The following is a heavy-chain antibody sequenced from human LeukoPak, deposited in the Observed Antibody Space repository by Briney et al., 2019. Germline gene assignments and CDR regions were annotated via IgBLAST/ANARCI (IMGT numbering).Heavy chain of an antibody. CDR3: ALYFNTRYFDY. CDR2: IYPADSDT. D-gene: IGHD2-2*02. CDR1: GYILTSYC. V-gene: IGHV5-51*01. Sequence: GESLMIPCKGSGYILTSYCIAWVRQLPGKGLEWMGIIYPADSDTRYSPSFQGQVPISGDKSITTAYLQWSSLKASDTAMYYCALYFNTRYFDYLGQAAMVTVSS. J-gene: IGHJ4*02.